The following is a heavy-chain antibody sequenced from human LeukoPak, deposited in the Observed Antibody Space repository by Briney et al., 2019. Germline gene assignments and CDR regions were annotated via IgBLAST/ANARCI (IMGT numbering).Heavy chain of an antibody. CDR3: AKGSRLRAFDI. D-gene: IGHD1-26*01. V-gene: IGHV3-23*01. CDR1: GFTFSNYN. Sequence: GGSLRLSCAASGFTFSNYNMNWVRQAPGKGPEWVSSLSGSGDKTYYADSVKGRFIISRDNSKNTLYLQMNSLRAEDTAVYYCAKGSRLRAFDIWGQGTMVTVSS. J-gene: IGHJ3*02. CDR2: LSGSGDKT.